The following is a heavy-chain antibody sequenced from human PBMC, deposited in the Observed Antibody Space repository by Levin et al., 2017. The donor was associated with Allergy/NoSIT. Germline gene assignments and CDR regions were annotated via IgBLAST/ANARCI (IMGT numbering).Heavy chain of an antibody. CDR1: GFTFSSYS. CDR3: ARRLGTESDWYFDL. V-gene: IGHV3-21*01. D-gene: IGHD7-27*01. CDR2: ISSSSSYI. J-gene: IGHJ2*01. Sequence: GGSLRLSCAASGFTFSSYSMNWVRQAPGKGLEWVSSISSSSSYIYYADSVKGRFTISRDNAKNSLYLQMNSLRAEDTAVYYCARRLGTESDWYFDLWGRGTLVTVSS.